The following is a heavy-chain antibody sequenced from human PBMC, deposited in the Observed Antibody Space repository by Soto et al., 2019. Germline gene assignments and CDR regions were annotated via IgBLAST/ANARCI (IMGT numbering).Heavy chain of an antibody. Sequence: ASVKVSCKASGYTFTGYYMHWVRQAPGQGLEWMGWINPNSGGTNYAQKFRGWVTMTRDTSISTAYMELSRLRSDDTAVYYCARSRRPYDSSGYGNWYFDLWGRGTLVTVSS. D-gene: IGHD3-22*01. V-gene: IGHV1-2*04. CDR3: ARSRRPYDSSGYGNWYFDL. CDR1: GYTFTGYY. J-gene: IGHJ2*01. CDR2: INPNSGGT.